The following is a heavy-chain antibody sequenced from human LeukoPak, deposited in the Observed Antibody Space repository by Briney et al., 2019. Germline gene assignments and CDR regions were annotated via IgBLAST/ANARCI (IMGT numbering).Heavy chain of an antibody. Sequence: GASVKVSCKASGYTFTGYYMHWVRQAPGQGLEWMGWINPNSGGTNYAQKFQGRVTMTRDTSISTAYMELSRLRSDDTAVYYCAREKIAAVQVRYGFDIWGQGTMVTVSS. CDR3: AREKIAAVQVRYGFDI. J-gene: IGHJ3*02. V-gene: IGHV1-2*02. CDR2: INPNSGGT. CDR1: GYTFTGYY. D-gene: IGHD6-13*01.